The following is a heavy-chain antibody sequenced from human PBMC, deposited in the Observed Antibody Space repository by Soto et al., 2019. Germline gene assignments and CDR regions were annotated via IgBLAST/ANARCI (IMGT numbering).Heavy chain of an antibody. Sequence: GGSLRLSCAASGFTFSSYGMHWVRQAPGKGLEWVAVIWYDGSNKYYADSVKGRFTISRDNSKNTLYLQMNSLRAEDTAVYYCARPFGSWYPNRDAFDIWGQGTMVTVSS. D-gene: IGHD6-13*01. CDR3: ARPFGSWYPNRDAFDI. CDR2: IWYDGSNK. CDR1: GFTFSSYG. V-gene: IGHV3-33*01. J-gene: IGHJ3*02.